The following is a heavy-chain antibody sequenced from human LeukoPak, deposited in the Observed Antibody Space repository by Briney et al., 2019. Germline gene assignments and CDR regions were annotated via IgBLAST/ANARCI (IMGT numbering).Heavy chain of an antibody. CDR3: ARGGYYGSGNDFRFDP. CDR2: IHYTGST. J-gene: IGHJ5*02. Sequence: ETLSLTCTVSGGSINSYYWSWIRQPPGKGLECIGYIHYTGSTNYNPSLKSRVTISVDTSKNQFSLKLSSVTAADTAIYYCARGGYYGSGNDFRFDPWGQGTLVTVSS. V-gene: IGHV4-59*01. D-gene: IGHD3-10*01. CDR1: GGSINSYY.